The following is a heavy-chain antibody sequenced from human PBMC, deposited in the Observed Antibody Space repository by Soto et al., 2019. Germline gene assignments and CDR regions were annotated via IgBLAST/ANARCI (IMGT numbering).Heavy chain of an antibody. CDR3: AKDKLRDYYGSGSPFPAHGMDV. J-gene: IGHJ6*02. CDR1: GFTFSSYG. D-gene: IGHD3-10*01. Sequence: QVQLVESGGGVVQPGRSLRLSCAASGFTFSSYGMHWVRQAPGKGLEWVAVISYDGSNKYYADSVKGRFTISRDNSKNTLYLQMNSLRAEDTAVYYCAKDKLRDYYGSGSPFPAHGMDVWGQGTTVTVSS. V-gene: IGHV3-30*18. CDR2: ISYDGSNK.